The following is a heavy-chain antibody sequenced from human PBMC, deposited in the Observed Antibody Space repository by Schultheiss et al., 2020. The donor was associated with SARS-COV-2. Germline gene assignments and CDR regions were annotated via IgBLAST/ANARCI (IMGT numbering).Heavy chain of an antibody. Sequence: SETLSLTCTVSNGSISSVGSFWSWIRQRPGKGLEWIGYIYYSGSTYYNPSLLSRVVISIDTSENQFSLRLSSVTAADTAVYYCASYYYDSSGYFDYWGQGTLVTVSS. CDR1: NGSISSVGSF. CDR3: ASYYYDSSGYFDY. CDR2: IYYSGST. V-gene: IGHV4-31*03. J-gene: IGHJ4*02. D-gene: IGHD3-22*01.